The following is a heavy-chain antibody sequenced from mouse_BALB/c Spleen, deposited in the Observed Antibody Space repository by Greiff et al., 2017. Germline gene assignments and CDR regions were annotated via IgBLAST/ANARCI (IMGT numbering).Heavy chain of an antibody. V-gene: IGHV5-9-3*01. CDR1: GFTFSSYA. CDR2: ISSGGSYT. CDR3: ASRYDGAY. J-gene: IGHJ3*01. D-gene: IGHD2-14*01. Sequence: EVQGVESGGGLVKPGGSLKLSCAASGFTFSSYAMSWVRQTPEKRLEWVATISSGGSYTYYPDSVKGRFTISRDNAKNTLYLQMSSLRSEDTAMYYCASRYDGAYWGQGTLVTVSA.